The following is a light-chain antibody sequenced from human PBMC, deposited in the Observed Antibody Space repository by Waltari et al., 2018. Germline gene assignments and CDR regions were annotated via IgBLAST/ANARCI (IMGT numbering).Light chain of an antibody. CDR2: RAS. V-gene: IGKV4-1*01. Sequence: DIVMTQSPDSLAVSLGERATINCKSSQSVFYSSNNKNYLAWYQQKPGQPPKLLIYRASTRESGVPDRFSGSGSGTDFTLTISSLQAEDVAVYYCQQYYSTPPTFGQGTKLEIK. J-gene: IGKJ2*01. CDR1: QSVFYSSNNKNY. CDR3: QQYYSTPPT.